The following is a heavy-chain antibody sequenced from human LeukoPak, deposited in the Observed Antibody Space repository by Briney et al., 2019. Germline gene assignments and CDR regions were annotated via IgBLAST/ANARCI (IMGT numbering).Heavy chain of an antibody. V-gene: IGHV3-23*01. CDR3: ARDLITPKSAFDI. CDR1: GFTFSIYG. CDR2: ISGSGDST. Sequence: GGSLRLSCAASGFTFSIYGMSWVRQAPGKGLEWVSAISGSGDSTYYADSVEGRFTISRDNSKNTLYLQMNSLRAEDTAVYYCARDLITPKSAFDIWGQGTMVTVSS. D-gene: IGHD5-24*01. J-gene: IGHJ3*02.